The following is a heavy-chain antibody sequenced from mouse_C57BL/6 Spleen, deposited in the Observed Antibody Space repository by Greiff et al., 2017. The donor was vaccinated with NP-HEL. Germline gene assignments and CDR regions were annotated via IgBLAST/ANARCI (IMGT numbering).Heavy chain of an antibody. J-gene: IGHJ3*01. Sequence: EVQLVESGGGLVKPGGSLKLSCAASGFTFSDYGMHWVRQAPEKGLEWVAYISRGSSTIYYADTVKGRFTISRDNAKNTLFLQMTSLRSEDTAMYYCARPDYDVGPLSWGQGALVTVSA. CDR3: ARPDYDVGPLS. V-gene: IGHV5-17*01. CDR1: GFTFSDYG. CDR2: ISRGSSTI. D-gene: IGHD2-4*01.